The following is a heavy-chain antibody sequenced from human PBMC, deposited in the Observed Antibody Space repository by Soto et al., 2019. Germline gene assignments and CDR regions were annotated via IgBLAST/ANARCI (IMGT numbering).Heavy chain of an antibody. Sequence: EVQLVESGGGLVQPGGSLRLSCTASGFTFSSYWMQWVRQAPGKGLVWVSHISPDGSTTSHADSVKGRFTISRDNGKNTLYLQTNSLRAEDTAVYYCARRGVAGALDVWGQGTTVTVSS. V-gene: IGHV3-74*01. CDR1: GFTFSSYW. CDR3: ARRGVAGALDV. D-gene: IGHD2-21*01. CDR2: ISPDGSTT. J-gene: IGHJ6*02.